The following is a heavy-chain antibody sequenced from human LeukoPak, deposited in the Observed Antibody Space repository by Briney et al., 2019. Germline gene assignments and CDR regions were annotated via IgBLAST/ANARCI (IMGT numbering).Heavy chain of an antibody. CDR3: ARAKFEKQWLVRRYYFDY. D-gene: IGHD6-19*01. J-gene: IGHJ4*02. V-gene: IGHV1-46*01. CDR2: INPSGGST. CDR1: GYTFTSHY. Sequence: ASVKVSCKASGYTFTSHYMHWVRQAPGQGLEWMGIINPSGGSTSYAQKFQGRVTMTRDTSTSTVYMELSSLRSEDTAVYYCARAKFEKQWLVRRYYFDYWGQGTLVTVSS.